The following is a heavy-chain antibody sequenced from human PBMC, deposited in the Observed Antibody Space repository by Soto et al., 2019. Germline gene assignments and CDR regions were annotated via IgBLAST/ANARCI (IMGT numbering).Heavy chain of an antibody. CDR2: IKQDGSEK. J-gene: IGHJ5*02. Sequence: EVQLVESGGGLVQPGGSLRLSCAASGFTFSSYWMSWVRQAPGKGLEWVANIKQDGSEKYYVDSVKGRFTISRDNAKNSLYLQMNSLRAEDTAVYYCARDIAVAVNWFDPWGQGTLVTVSS. D-gene: IGHD6-19*01. CDR3: ARDIAVAVNWFDP. V-gene: IGHV3-7*01. CDR1: GFTFSSYW.